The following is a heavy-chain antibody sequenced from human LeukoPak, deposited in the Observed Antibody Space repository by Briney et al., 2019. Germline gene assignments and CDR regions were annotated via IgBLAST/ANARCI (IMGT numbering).Heavy chain of an antibody. J-gene: IGHJ4*02. CDR1: GFTVSSKY. Sequence: GGSLRLSCAAFGFTVSSKYMSWVRQAPGKGLEWVSVFYSGGSTYYADSVKGRFTISRDNSKNSLYFQMNSLRAEDTAVYYCARGPGWNYFDYWGQGTLVTVSS. CDR2: FYSGGST. CDR3: ARGPGWNYFDY. V-gene: IGHV3-66*01. D-gene: IGHD6-19*01.